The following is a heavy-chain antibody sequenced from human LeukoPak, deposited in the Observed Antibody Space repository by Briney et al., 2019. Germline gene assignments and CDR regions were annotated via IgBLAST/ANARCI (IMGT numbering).Heavy chain of an antibody. CDR2: IYHSGST. V-gene: IGHV4-38-2*02. D-gene: IGHD1-26*01. J-gene: IGHJ4*02. CDR1: GYSISSGYY. Sequence: SETLSLTCTVSGYSISSGYYWGWIRQPPGKGLEWIGSIYHSGSTYYNPSLKSRVTISVDTSKNQFSLKLSSVTAADTAVYYCARDPSGSYYEGYYFDYWGQGTLVTVSS. CDR3: ARDPSGSYYEGYYFDY.